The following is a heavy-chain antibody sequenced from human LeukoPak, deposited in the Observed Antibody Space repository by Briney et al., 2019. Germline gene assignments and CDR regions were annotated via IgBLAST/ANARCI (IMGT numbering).Heavy chain of an antibody. CDR1: GFTVSSNY. J-gene: IGHJ6*02. D-gene: IGHD2-2*01. CDR2: IYSGGST. V-gene: IGHV3-53*01. Sequence: GGSLRLSCAASGFTVSSNYMSWVRQAPGKGLEWVSVIYSGGSTYYADSVKGRFTTSRDHSKNTLHLQMNSLRAEDTAMYYCAGGTLRVPAAKVDRYYYFYALDVWGQGTTVTVSS. CDR3: AGGTLRVPAAKVDRYYYFYALDV.